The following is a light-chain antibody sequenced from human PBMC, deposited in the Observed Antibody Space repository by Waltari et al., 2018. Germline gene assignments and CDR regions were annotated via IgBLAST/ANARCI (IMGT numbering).Light chain of an antibody. CDR2: RNN. Sequence: QSVLTQPPSASGTPGQRVTISCSGSSSNIGSNYVYWYQQLPGTAPKLLIYRNNQRPSGVTDRFSGSKSGTSASLAISGLRSEDEAAYYCAAWDDSLSAHVVFGGGTKLTV. CDR1: SSNIGSNY. J-gene: IGLJ2*01. V-gene: IGLV1-47*01. CDR3: AAWDDSLSAHVV.